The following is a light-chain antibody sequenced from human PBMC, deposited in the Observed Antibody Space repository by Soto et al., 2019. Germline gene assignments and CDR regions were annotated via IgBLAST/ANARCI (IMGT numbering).Light chain of an antibody. CDR1: SSDVGGYNY. J-gene: IGLJ1*01. CDR3: SSYTSSSTYV. V-gene: IGLV2-14*01. Sequence: QSVLTQPACVPCPPGQSITISCSGTSSDVGGYNYVSWYQQHPGKAPKLMIYEVSNRPSGISNRFSGSKSGNTASLTISGLQAEDEADYYCSSYTSSSTYVFGTGTRGTAL. CDR2: EVS.